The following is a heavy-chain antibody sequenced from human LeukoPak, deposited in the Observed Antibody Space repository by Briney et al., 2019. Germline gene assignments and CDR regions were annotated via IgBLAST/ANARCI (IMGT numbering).Heavy chain of an antibody. Sequence: GRSLRLSCAASGFTFSSYAMHWARQAPGKGLEWVAAISYDGSNKYYADSVKGRFTISRDNSKNTLYLQMNSLRAEDTAVYYCARGSGVRYYMDVWGKGTTVTVSS. J-gene: IGHJ6*03. CDR2: ISYDGSNK. CDR1: GFTFSSYA. CDR3: ARGSGVRYYMDV. V-gene: IGHV3-30*01. D-gene: IGHD5-12*01.